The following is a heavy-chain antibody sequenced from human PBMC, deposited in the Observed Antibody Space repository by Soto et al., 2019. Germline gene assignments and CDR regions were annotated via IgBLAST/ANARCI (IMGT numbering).Heavy chain of an antibody. Sequence: LRLSCAASGFTFSRYAMSWVRQAPGKGLEWVSAISGSGGSTYYADSVKGRFTISRDNSKNTLYLQMNSLRAEDTAVYYCAKGVNSSWPTYNWFDPWGQGTLVTVSS. V-gene: IGHV3-23*01. D-gene: IGHD6-13*01. CDR1: GFTFSRYA. CDR2: ISGSGGST. J-gene: IGHJ5*02. CDR3: AKGVNSSWPTYNWFDP.